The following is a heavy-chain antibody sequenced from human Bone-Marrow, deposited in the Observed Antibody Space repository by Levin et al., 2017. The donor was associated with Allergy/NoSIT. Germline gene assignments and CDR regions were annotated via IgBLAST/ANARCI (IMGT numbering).Heavy chain of an antibody. J-gene: IGHJ4*02. CDR2: IDSSGST. Sequence: GSLRLSCTVSGGSISGHFWSWIRQPPGKGLEWIGFIDSSGSTNYNLSLKSRVTISVDTSKNQFSLRLNSVTAADTAVYYCARGSGPAMYFDCRGKGALVTV. CDR3: ARGSGPAMYFDC. V-gene: IGHV4-59*11. CDR1: GGSISGHF. D-gene: IGHD3-3*01.